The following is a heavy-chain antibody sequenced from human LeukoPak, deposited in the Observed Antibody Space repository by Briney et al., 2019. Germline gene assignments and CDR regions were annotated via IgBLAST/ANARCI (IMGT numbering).Heavy chain of an antibody. J-gene: IGHJ4*02. CDR1: GESLNYDY. D-gene: IGHD4-23*01. Sequence: SDTLSLTCAVYGESLNYDYWSWIRQSPGKGLEWIGDIFDGKTINYNPSLKSRVTISAATSSQQFSLNLKSVTAADTAVYFCASGAWAARLNSWAQGALVIVS. CDR2: IFDGKTI. V-gene: IGHV4-34*12. CDR3: ASGAWAARLNS.